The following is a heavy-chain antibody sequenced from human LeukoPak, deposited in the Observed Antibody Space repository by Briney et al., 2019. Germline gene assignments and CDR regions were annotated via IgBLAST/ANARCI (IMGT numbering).Heavy chain of an antibody. CDR3: ARLSIAALSSPDY. V-gene: IGHV4-59*01. D-gene: IGHD6-6*01. CDR1: GGSISSYY. J-gene: IGHJ4*02. CDR2: IYYSGST. Sequence: SETLSLTCTVSGGSISSYYWSCIRQPPGKGLEWIGYIYYSGSTNHNPSLKSRVTISIDTSKNQFSLKLSSVTAADTAVYYCARLSIAALSSPDYWGQGTLVTVSS.